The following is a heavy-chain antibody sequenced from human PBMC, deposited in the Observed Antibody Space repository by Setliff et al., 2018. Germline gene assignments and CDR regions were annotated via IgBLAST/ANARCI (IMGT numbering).Heavy chain of an antibody. CDR1: GGSISSYY. CDR3: AREQWLDPPGYYYMDV. V-gene: IGHV4-4*07. Sequence: SETLSLTCTVSGGSISSYYWSWIRQPAGKGLEWIGHIYIGGSANYNPSLKSRVTMSIATSKNQFSLKLNSVTAADMAVYYCAREQWLDPPGYYYMDVWAKGTTVTV. J-gene: IGHJ6*03. CDR2: IYIGGSA. D-gene: IGHD6-19*01.